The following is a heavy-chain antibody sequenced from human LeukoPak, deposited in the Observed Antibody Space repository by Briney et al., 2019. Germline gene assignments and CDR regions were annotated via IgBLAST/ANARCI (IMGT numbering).Heavy chain of an antibody. D-gene: IGHD6-13*01. V-gene: IGHV3-23*01. CDR2: ISGSGGST. Sequence: QSGGSLRLSCAASGFTFSSYAMSWVRQAPGKGLEWVSGISGSGGSTYYADSVKGRFTISRDNSKNTLYLQVNSLRAEDTAVYYCAKDRGSSSWYYFDYWGQGTLVTVSS. CDR1: GFTFSSYA. CDR3: AKDRGSSSWYYFDY. J-gene: IGHJ4*02.